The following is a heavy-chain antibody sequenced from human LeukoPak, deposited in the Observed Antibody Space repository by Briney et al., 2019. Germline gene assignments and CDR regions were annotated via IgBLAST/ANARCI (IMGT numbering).Heavy chain of an antibody. CDR1: GYTFTGYY. D-gene: IGHD6-19*01. V-gene: IGHV1-2*02. CDR3: ARRRAVAGTGGFDY. CDR2: INPNSGGT. J-gene: IGHJ4*02. Sequence: GASVKVSCKASGYTFTGYYMHWVRQAPGQGLEWMGWINPNSGGTNYAQKFQGRVTMTRDTSISTAYMELSRLRSDDTAVYYCARRRAVAGTGGFDYWGQGTLVTISS.